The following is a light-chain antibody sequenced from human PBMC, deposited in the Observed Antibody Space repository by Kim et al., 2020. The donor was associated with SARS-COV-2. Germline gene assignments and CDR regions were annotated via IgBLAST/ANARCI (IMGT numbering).Light chain of an antibody. V-gene: IGKV3-20*01. CDR3: QQYDGSPRRFP. CDR1: QSVKNTY. CDR2: GTS. J-gene: IGKJ5*01. Sequence: GETAPPSCGASQSVKNTYSAWYQQKPGKAPRLVIYGTSNRASGIPDRFPGSGSGTDFTLTISRLEPEDSAVYYCQQYDGSPRRFPFGQGTRLEIK.